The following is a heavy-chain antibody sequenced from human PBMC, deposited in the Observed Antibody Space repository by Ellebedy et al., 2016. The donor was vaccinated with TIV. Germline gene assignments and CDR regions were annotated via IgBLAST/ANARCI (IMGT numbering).Heavy chain of an antibody. CDR2: IWYDGSNK. D-gene: IGHD1-26*01. J-gene: IGHJ4*02. V-gene: IGHV3-33*08. Sequence: PGGSLRLSCAASGFTFSSYGMHWVRQAPGKGLEWVAVIWYDGSNKYYADSVKGRFTISRDNSKNTLYLQMNSLRAEDTAVYYCARGGAGVGLDYWGQGTLVTVSS. CDR1: GFTFSSYG. CDR3: ARGGAGVGLDY.